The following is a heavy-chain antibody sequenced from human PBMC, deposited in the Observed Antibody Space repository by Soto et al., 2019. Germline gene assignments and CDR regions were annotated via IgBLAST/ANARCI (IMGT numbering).Heavy chain of an antibody. J-gene: IGHJ5*02. CDR2: IYYSGST. D-gene: IGHD3-10*01. V-gene: IGHV4-59*08. CDR1: GGSISSYY. CDR3: GRLLWSRGDWFDP. Sequence: PSETLSLTWTVSGGSISSYYWSWTRQPPGKGLEWIGYIYYSGSTNYNPSLKSRVTISVDTSKNQFSLKLSSVTAADTAVYYCGRLLWSRGDWFDPWGQGTLVTVSS.